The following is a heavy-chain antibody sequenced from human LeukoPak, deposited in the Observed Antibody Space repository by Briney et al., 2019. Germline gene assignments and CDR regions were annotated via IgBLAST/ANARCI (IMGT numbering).Heavy chain of an antibody. CDR3: ARDVSHGSSGYCAD. D-gene: IGHD3-22*01. CDR1: GITFSNYA. V-gene: IGHV3-23*01. Sequence: GGSLRLSCAASGITFSNYAFTWVRQAPGKGLEWVSSISGGGYNTYYADNVKGRFTIYRDNSKNMLYLQMDSLGAEDTAVYYCARDVSHGSSGYCADWGQGTLVTVSS. CDR2: ISGGGYNT. J-gene: IGHJ4*02.